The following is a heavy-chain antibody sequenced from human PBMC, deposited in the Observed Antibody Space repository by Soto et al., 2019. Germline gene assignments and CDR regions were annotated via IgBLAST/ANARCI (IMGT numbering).Heavy chain of an antibody. D-gene: IGHD3-3*01. CDR1: GFCVSSHY. J-gene: IGHJ6*02. CDR2: MYTSGTA. V-gene: IGHV3-53*01. Sequence: GGTLRLSCAASGFCVSSHYMSWVRQAPGKGLEWVAFMYTSGTAYYAGSVKGRFILSRENAKNSLYLQMNSLRAGDTAVYYCARPITYYHFSSGYLDVRGQAPSVTGS. CDR3: ARPITYYHFSSGYLDV.